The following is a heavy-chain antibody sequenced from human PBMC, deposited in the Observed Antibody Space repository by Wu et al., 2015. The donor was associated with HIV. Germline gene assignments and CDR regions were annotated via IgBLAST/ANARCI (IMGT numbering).Heavy chain of an antibody. CDR2: IIPIFGTA. CDR3: ARDPSRDGYLYYYYGMDV. Sequence: QVQLVQSGAEVKKPGASVKVSCKASGGTFSSYAISWVRQAPGQGLEWMGRIIPIFGTANYAQKFQGRVTITADESTSTAYMELSSLRSEDTAVYYCARDPSRDGYLYYYYGMDVWGQGTTVTVSS. V-gene: IGHV1-69*18. CDR1: GGTFSSYA. J-gene: IGHJ6*02. D-gene: IGHD5-24*01.